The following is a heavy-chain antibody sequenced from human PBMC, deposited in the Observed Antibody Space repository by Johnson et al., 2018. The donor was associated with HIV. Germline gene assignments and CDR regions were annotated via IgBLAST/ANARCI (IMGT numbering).Heavy chain of an antibody. J-gene: IGHJ3*02. CDR1: GFTFSSYG. CDR2: ISYDGSNK. CDR3: AKEESIVVVIAIQAFDI. Sequence: QVQLVESGGGLVQPERSLRLSCAASGFTFSSYGMHWVRQAPGKGLEWVAVISYDGSNKFYADSVKGRFTISRDNSKKTLYLQMNSLRDEDTALYYCAKEESIVVVIAIQAFDIWGQGTMVTVSS. V-gene: IGHV3-30*19. D-gene: IGHD2-21*01.